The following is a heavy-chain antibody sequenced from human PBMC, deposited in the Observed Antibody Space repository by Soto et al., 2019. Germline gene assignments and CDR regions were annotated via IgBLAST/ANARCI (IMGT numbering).Heavy chain of an antibody. D-gene: IGHD2-2*01. Sequence: QVQLQESGPGLVKPSQTLSLTCTVSGGSISSGGYYWSWIRQHPGKGLEWIGYIYYSGSTNYNPSLKSRVTISVYTSKNQFFLKLSSVSAADTAVYYSARGYCSSTSCFDPRGQGTLVTVSS. CDR2: IYYSGST. V-gene: IGHV4-31*03. CDR1: GGSISSGGYY. J-gene: IGHJ5*02. CDR3: ARGYCSSTSCFDP.